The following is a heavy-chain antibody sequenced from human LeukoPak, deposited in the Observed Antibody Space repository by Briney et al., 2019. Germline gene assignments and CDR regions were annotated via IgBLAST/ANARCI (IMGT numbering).Heavy chain of an antibody. CDR2: INHSGST. V-gene: IGHV4-34*01. CDR1: GGSFSGYY. D-gene: IGHD6-13*01. Sequence: PSETLSHTCAVYGGSFSGYYWSWIRPPPGKGLEWMGEINHSGSTNYNPSLKSRVTISVDTAENQFSLKLSSVTAADNAVYYCARRRPRIAAAGTIVYWGQGTLVTVSS. J-gene: IGHJ4*02. CDR3: ARRRPRIAAAGTIVY.